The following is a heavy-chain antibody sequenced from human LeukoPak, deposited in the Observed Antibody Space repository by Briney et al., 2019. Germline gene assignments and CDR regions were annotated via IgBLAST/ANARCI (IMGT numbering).Heavy chain of an antibody. D-gene: IGHD3-22*01. CDR3: ARGVYYDSSGYPQFDY. V-gene: IGHV1-69*13. CDR1: GYTFTSYD. J-gene: IGHJ4*02. CDR2: IIPTFGTA. Sequence: GASVKVSCKASGYTFTSYDINWVRQAPGQGLEWMGGIIPTFGTANYAQKFQGRVTITADESTSTAYMELSSLRSEDTAVYYCARGVYYDSSGYPQFDYWGQGTLVTVSS.